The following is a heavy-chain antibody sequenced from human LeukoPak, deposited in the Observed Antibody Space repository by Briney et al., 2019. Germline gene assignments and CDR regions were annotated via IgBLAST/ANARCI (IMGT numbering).Heavy chain of an antibody. CDR2: ISGSRGTT. CDR1: GFIFSSYA. Sequence: GGSLRLSCAASGFIFSSYAMSWVRQAPGRGLEWVSTISGSRGTTYYADSVKGRFTISRDNSKNTLYLQMNSLRAEDTAVYYCARDGYQIVGASVNWGQGTLVTVSS. D-gene: IGHD1-26*01. V-gene: IGHV3-23*01. CDR3: ARDGYQIVGASVN. J-gene: IGHJ4*02.